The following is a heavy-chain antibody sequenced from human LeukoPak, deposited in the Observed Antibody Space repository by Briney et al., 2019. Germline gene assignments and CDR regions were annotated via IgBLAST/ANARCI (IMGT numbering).Heavy chain of an antibody. D-gene: IGHD5-18*01. CDR2: IVVGSGNT. V-gene: IGHV1-58*02. Sequence: ASVKVSRKASGFTFTSSAMQWVRQARGQRLEWIGWIVVGSGNTNYAQKFQERVTITRDMSTSTAYMELSSLRSEDTAVYYCARAGPGYSYGYTPFSFDSWGQGTLVTVSS. CDR3: ARAGPGYSYGYTPFSFDS. CDR1: GFTFTSSA. J-gene: IGHJ4*02.